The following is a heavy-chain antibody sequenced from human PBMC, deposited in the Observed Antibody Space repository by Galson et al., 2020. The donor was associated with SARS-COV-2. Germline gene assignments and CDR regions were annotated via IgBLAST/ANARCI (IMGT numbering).Heavy chain of an antibody. CDR2: ISYDGSNK. Sequence: GGSLRISCAASGFTFSSYAMHWVRQAPGKGLEWVAVISYDGSNKYYPDSVKGRFTISRDNSKNTLYLQMNSLRAEDTAVYYCARDLLGWGYYFDYWGQGTLVTVSS. J-gene: IGHJ4*02. D-gene: IGHD7-27*01. V-gene: IGHV3-30*04. CDR3: ARDLLGWGYYFDY. CDR1: GFTFSSYA.